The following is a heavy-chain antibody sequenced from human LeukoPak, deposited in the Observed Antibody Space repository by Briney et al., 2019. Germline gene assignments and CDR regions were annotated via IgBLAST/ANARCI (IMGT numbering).Heavy chain of an antibody. J-gene: IGHJ4*02. Sequence: GGSLRLSCAASGFTFSSYSMNWVRQAPGKGLEWVSYISSSSSTIYYADSVKGRFTISRDNAKNSLYLQMNSLGAEDTAVYYCARAVERGYSYGYYFDYWGQGTLVTVSS. D-gene: IGHD5-18*01. CDR1: GFTFSSYS. V-gene: IGHV3-48*01. CDR3: ARAVERGYSYGYYFDY. CDR2: ISSSSSTI.